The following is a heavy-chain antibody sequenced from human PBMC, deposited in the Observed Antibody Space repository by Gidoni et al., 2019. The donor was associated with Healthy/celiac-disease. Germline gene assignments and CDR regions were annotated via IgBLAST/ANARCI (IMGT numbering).Heavy chain of an antibody. CDR3: ARDRDYGHDAFDI. Sequence: EVQLVESGGGLVKPGGSLRLSCAASGFTFSSYSMNWVRQAPGKGLEWVSAISSSSSYIYYADSVKGRFTISRDNAKNSLYLQMNSLRAEDTAVYYCARDRDYGHDAFDIWGQGTMVTVSS. J-gene: IGHJ3*02. CDR1: GFTFSSYS. D-gene: IGHD4-17*01. V-gene: IGHV3-21*01. CDR2: ISSSSSYI.